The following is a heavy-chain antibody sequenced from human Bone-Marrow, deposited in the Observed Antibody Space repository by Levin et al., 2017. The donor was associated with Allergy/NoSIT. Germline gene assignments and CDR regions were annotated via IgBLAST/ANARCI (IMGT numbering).Heavy chain of an antibody. Sequence: TSQTLSLTCTVSGGSFPSYYWSWIRQPPGKGLEWIGFIYHSGSTNYNPSLKSRVTISVDTSKNQFSLKLNSVTAADTAVYYCARGGIVVAARFFDYWGQGTLVTVSS. CDR1: GGSFPSYY. CDR2: IYHSGST. CDR3: ARGGIVVAARFFDY. V-gene: IGHV4-59*01. D-gene: IGHD6-13*01. J-gene: IGHJ4*02.